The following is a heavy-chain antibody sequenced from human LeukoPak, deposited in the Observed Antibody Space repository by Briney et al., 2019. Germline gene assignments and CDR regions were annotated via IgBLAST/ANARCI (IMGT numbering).Heavy chain of an antibody. V-gene: IGHV3-23*01. J-gene: IGHJ4*02. CDR2: ISGNGDSA. CDR3: APSVLSSFDY. CDR1: GFTFSRYP. D-gene: IGHD3-3*01. Sequence: GGSLRLSCAASGFTFSRYPMTWVRQAPGKGLEWVSSISGNGDSAYYADSVKGRFTISRDNSKHTLYLQMNSLRAEDAALYFCAPSVLSSFDYWGQGTLVTVSS.